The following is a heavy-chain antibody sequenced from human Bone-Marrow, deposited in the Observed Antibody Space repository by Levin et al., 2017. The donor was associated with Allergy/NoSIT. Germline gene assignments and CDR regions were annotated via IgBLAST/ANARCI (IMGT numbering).Heavy chain of an antibody. CDR3: ARGRGNWLGF. CDR1: GYTFTSYD. CDR2: MNPNSGNT. V-gene: IGHV1-8*01. D-gene: IGHD1-14*01. Sequence: ASVKVSCKASGYTFTSYDINWVRQATGQGLEWMGWMNPNSGNTGYAQKFQGRLTLTGNTSISTAYMELSSLRSEDTAVYYCARGRGNWLGFWGQGTLDTVSS. J-gene: IGHJ4*02.